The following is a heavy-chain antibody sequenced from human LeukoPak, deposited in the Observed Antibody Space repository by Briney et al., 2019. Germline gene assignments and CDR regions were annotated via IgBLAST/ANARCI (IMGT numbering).Heavy chain of an antibody. Sequence: GGSLRPSCAASGFTFSNAWTSWVRQAPGKGLEWVGRIKSKTDGGTTDYAAPVKGRFTISRDDSKNTLYLQMNGLKTEDTAVYYCTTPTDYGDYGYWGQGTLVTVSS. V-gene: IGHV3-15*01. J-gene: IGHJ4*02. D-gene: IGHD4-17*01. CDR3: TTPTDYGDYGY. CDR1: GFTFSNAW. CDR2: IKSKTDGGTT.